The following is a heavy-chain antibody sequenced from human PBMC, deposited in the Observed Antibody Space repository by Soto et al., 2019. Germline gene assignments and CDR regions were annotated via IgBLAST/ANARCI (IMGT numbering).Heavy chain of an antibody. CDR1: GGSISSYY. CDR2: IYYSGST. CDR3: AKNWNWGSLVH. Sequence: PSETLSLTCTVSGGSISSYYWSWIRQPPGKGLEWIAYIYYSGSTKYNPSLKSRVTISVDTPKNQFSLKLSSVTAADTAVYYCAKNWNWGSLVHWGQGTLVTVSS. J-gene: IGHJ4*02. V-gene: IGHV4-59*08. D-gene: IGHD7-27*01.